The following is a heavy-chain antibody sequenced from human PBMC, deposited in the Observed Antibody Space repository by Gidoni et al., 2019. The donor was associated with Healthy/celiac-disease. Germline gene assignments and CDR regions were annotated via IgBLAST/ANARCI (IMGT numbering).Heavy chain of an antibody. CDR2: IDPSDSYP. CDR1: GYCFTSYW. CDR3: ARQDCSGGSCKVY. J-gene: IGHJ4*02. V-gene: IGHV5-10-1*01. D-gene: IGHD2-15*01. Sequence: EVQLVQSGAEVKTPGEYLKISCKGSGYCFTSYWISWVRQMPGTSLEWMGRIDPSDSYPNYSPSFQGHVTSSADKSISTAYLQWSSLKASDTAMYYCARQDCSGGSCKVYWGQGTLVTVSS.